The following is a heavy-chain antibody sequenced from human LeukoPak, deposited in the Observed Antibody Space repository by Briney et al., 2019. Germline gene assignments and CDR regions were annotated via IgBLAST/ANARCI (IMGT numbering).Heavy chain of an antibody. CDR3: AKVPSYYFDSSGYSKFDY. J-gene: IGHJ4*02. CDR1: GFTFSSYA. Sequence: GGSLRLSCTASGFTFSSYAMSWVRQAPGEGLEWVSAISGSGVSTYYGDSVKGRFTISRDNSKNTLYLQMNSLRAEDTAVYYCAKVPSYYFDSSGYSKFDYWGQGTLVTVSS. CDR2: ISGSGVST. D-gene: IGHD3-22*01. V-gene: IGHV3-23*01.